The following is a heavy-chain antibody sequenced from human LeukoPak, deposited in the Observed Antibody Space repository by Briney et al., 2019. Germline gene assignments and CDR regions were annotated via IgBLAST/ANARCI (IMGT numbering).Heavy chain of an antibody. V-gene: IGHV4-31*03. CDR3: ARTEDYYDSSGYYLL. J-gene: IGHJ4*02. CDR1: GGSISSGGYY. D-gene: IGHD3-22*01. Sequence: SQTLSLTCTVSGGSISSGGYYWSWIRQHPGKGLEWIGYIYYSGSTNYNPSLKSRVTISVDTSKNQFSLKLSSVTAADTAVYYCARTEDYYDSSGYYLLWGQGTLVTVSS. CDR2: IYYSGST.